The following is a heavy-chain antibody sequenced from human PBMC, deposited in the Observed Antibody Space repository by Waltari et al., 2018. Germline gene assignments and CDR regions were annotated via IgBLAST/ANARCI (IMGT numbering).Heavy chain of an antibody. CDR1: GFTVSSNY. J-gene: IGHJ4*02. D-gene: IGHD3-22*01. CDR2: IYSGGST. V-gene: IGHV3-53*01. CDR3: ARSITPDYFEGYYFDY. Sequence: EVQLVESGGGLIQPGGSLRLSCAASGFTVSSNYMSWVRQAPGKGLEWVSVIYSGGSTYYADSVKGRFTISRDNSKNTLYLQMNSLRAEDTAVYYCARSITPDYFEGYYFDYWGQGTLVTVSS.